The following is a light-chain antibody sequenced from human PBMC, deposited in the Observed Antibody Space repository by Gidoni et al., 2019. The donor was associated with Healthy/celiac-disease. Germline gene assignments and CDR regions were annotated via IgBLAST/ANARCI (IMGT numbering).Light chain of an antibody. CDR3: KQSYSTPWT. Sequence: DIQMTKSPSSLSASVGDRVTITCRASQSISSYLSWYQQKPGKAPKLLIYAASSLQSGVPSRFSGSGSGTDFTLPISSLQPENFATYYGKQSYSTPWTFGQGTKMKSN. CDR1: QSISSY. CDR2: AAS. J-gene: IGKJ1*01. V-gene: IGKV1-39*01.